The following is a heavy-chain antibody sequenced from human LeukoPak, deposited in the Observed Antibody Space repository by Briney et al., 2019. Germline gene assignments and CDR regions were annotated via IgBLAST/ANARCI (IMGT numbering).Heavy chain of an antibody. CDR2: ISSSSSYI. D-gene: IGHD3-10*01. CDR1: GFTFSSYS. CDR3: ARDSMVRGVIRNLGKYYFDY. J-gene: IGHJ4*02. Sequence: GGSLRLSCAASGFTFSSYSMNWVRQAPGKGLEWVSSISSSSSYIYYADSVKGRFTISRDNAKNSLYLQMNSLRAEDTAVYYCARDSMVRGVIRNLGKYYFDYWGQGTLVTVSS. V-gene: IGHV3-21*01.